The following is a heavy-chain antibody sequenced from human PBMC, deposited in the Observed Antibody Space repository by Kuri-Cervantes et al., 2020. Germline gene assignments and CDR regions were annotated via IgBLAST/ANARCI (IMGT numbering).Heavy chain of an antibody. D-gene: IGHD3-10*01. CDR1: GGSISSSSYY. CDR3: ARTDPNYYGSGSLAFDI. Sequence: ESLKISCTVSGGSISSSSYYWGWIRQPPGKGLEWIGSIYYSGSTYYNPSLKSRVTISVDTSKNQFSLKLSSVTVADTAVYYCARTDPNYYGSGSLAFDIWGQGTMVTVSS. V-gene: IGHV4-39*07. CDR2: IYYSGST. J-gene: IGHJ3*02.